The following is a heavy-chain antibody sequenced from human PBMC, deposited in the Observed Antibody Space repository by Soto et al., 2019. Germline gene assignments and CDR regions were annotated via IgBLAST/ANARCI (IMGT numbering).Heavy chain of an antibody. CDR3: THHGYYSYGMDV. CDR2: IFWDDDK. Sequence: QITLKESGPTLVKTTQTLTLTCTFSGFSLSTSGVGVGWIRQPPGKALEWLALIFWDDDKRYSPSLKSRLTITKDTSKNQVVLTMTNMDPVDAATYYCTHHGYYSYGMDVWGQGTTVTVSS. V-gene: IGHV2-5*02. J-gene: IGHJ6*02. CDR1: GFSLSTSGVG.